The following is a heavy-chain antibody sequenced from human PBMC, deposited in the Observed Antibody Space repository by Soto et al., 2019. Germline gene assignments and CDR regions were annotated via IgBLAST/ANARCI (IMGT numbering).Heavy chain of an antibody. J-gene: IGHJ4*02. V-gene: IGHV1-46*01. D-gene: IGHD1-26*01. Sequence: ASVKVSCKASGYIFTSYYMHWVRQAPGQGLEWMGIINLSGGSTKYARGFQGSVIMTRDTSTSTVYMELSSLRSEDTAVYFCARGGLIVGSHWTPFGYWGQGTRVTVS. CDR2: INLSGGST. CDR3: ARGGLIVGSHWTPFGY. CDR1: GYIFTSYY.